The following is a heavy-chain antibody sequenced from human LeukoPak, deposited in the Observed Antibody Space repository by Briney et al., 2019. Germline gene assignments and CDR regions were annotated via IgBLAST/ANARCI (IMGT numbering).Heavy chain of an antibody. J-gene: IGHJ4*02. CDR2: INHSGST. CDR3: ARGVYCSSTSCHSDY. D-gene: IGHD2-2*02. CDR1: GGSFSGYY. V-gene: IGHV4-34*01. Sequence: SETLSLTCAVYGGSFSGYYWSWIRQPPGKGLEWIGEINHSGSTNYNPSFKSRVTISVDTSKNQFSLKLSSVTAADTAVYYCARGVYCSSTSCHSDYWGQGTLVTVSS.